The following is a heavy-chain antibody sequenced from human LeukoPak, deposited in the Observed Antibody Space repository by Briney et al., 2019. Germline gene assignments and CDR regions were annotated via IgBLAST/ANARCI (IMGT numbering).Heavy chain of an antibody. CDR1: GYSISSGYY. Sequence: SETLSLTCTVSGYSISSGYYWGWIRQPPGQGLEWIGSIYHSGSTYYNPSLKSRVTISVDTSKNQFSLKLSSVTAADTAVYYCARGGSTIVVVPASNLPSDYWGQGTLVTVSS. V-gene: IGHV4-38-2*02. D-gene: IGHD2-2*01. J-gene: IGHJ4*02. CDR3: ARGGSTIVVVPASNLPSDY. CDR2: IYHSGST.